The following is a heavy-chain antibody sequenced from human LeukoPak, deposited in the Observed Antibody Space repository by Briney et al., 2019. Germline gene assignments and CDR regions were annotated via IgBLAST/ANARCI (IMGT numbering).Heavy chain of an antibody. CDR2: VFHSGNT. V-gene: IGHV4-39*01. CDR1: GGSISSGNYY. CDR3: ARIPLEYCDSTSCYGGWFDP. J-gene: IGHJ5*02. Sequence: SETLSLTCSVSGGSISSGNYYWGWMRQPPGKGLEWLGSVFHSGNTYYNPSLKSRATIFVDTSKNQFSLRLTSVPAADTAVYYCARIPLEYCDSTSCYGGWFDPWGQGTLVTVSS. D-gene: IGHD2-2*01.